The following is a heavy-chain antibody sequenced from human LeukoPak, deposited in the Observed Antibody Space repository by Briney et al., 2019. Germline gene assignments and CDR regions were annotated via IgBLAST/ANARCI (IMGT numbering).Heavy chain of an antibody. CDR3: SRGTSLAAGAF. D-gene: IGHD1-1*01. Sequence: SETLSLTCSVSAGSVSSSPYYWGWIRQPPGKGLEWIESIYYRGTTFYNPSLKNRVTISIDTSRNQFSLQLSSVTDADTAVYYCSRGTSLAAGAFWAQGTLVTVSS. CDR2: IYYRGTT. V-gene: IGHV4-39*07. CDR1: AGSVSSSPYY. J-gene: IGHJ4*02.